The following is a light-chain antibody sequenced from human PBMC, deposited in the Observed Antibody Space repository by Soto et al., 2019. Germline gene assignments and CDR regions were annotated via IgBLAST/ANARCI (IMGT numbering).Light chain of an antibody. CDR1: SSNIGAGYD. CDR2: GNN. Sequence: QSVLTQPPSVSGAPGQRVTISCTGSSSNIGAGYDVHWYQQLPGKAPKLLIYGNNNRPSGVPDRFSGSKSGTSASLAITGLRAGDEADYYCQSYASSLSANFVFGTGTKVTVL. V-gene: IGLV1-40*01. CDR3: QSYASSLSANFV. J-gene: IGLJ1*01.